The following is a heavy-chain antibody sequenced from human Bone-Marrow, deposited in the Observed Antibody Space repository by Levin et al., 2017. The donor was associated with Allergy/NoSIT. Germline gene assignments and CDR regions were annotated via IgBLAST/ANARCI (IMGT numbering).Heavy chain of an antibody. J-gene: IGHJ4*02. CDR2: IYSGGST. V-gene: IGHV3-66*01. CDR1: GFTVSSNY. D-gene: IGHD3-10*01. Sequence: GGSLRLSCAASGFTVSSNYMSWVRQAPGKGLEWVSVIYSGGSTYYADSVKGRFTISRDNSKNTLYLQMNSLRAEDTAVYYCARVRATAGQRAYFDYWGQGTLVTVSS. CDR3: ARVRATAGQRAYFDY.